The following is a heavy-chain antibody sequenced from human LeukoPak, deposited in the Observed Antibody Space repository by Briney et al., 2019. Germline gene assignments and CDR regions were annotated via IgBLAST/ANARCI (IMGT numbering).Heavy chain of an antibody. D-gene: IGHD1-26*01. Sequence: PGRSLRLSCAASGFTFSSYGMHWVRQAPGKGLEWVAVISYDGSNKYYADSVKGRFTISRDNSKNTLYLQMNSLRAEDTAVYYCAKERELGYYYGMDVWGQGTTVTVSS. CDR1: GFTFSSYG. V-gene: IGHV3-30*18. CDR2: ISYDGSNK. CDR3: AKERELGYYYGMDV. J-gene: IGHJ6*02.